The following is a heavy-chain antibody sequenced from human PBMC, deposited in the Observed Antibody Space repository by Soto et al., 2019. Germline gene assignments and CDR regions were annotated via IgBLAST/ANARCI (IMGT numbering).Heavy chain of an antibody. V-gene: IGHV4-59*12. CDR2: IYLGGST. Sequence: PSETLSLTCSVSGGSISSGYWTWIRHPPGKGLEWIGYIYLGGSTYYNPSLKSRVIISVDRAKNQFSLKLSSVTAADTAVYYCARGMTTVTTLDYWGQGTLVTVSS. CDR1: GGSISSGY. D-gene: IGHD4-4*01. J-gene: IGHJ4*02. CDR3: ARGMTTVTTLDY.